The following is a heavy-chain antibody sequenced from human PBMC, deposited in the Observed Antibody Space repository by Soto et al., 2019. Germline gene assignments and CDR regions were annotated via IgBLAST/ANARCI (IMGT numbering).Heavy chain of an antibody. J-gene: IGHJ4*02. Sequence: TLSLTCTVSGGSISSGGYFWSWIRQHPGKGLEWIGYMSYSGSTYYNPSLKSRITISVDTSKNLFSLNLSSLTAADTAVYYCARLERYYYDSSGYYILDFWGQGAPVTVSS. CDR2: MSYSGST. CDR1: GGSISSGGYF. V-gene: IGHV4-31*03. CDR3: ARLERYYYDSSGYYILDF. D-gene: IGHD3-22*01.